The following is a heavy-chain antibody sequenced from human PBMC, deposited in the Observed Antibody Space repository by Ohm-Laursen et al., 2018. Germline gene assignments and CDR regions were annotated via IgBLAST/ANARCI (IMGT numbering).Heavy chain of an antibody. D-gene: IGHD6-19*01. CDR3: ARHLRGGWVQGYYYGMDV. J-gene: IGHJ6*02. V-gene: IGHV4-59*08. CDR1: GGSISSYY. CDR2: IYYSGST. Sequence: PSQTLSLTCSVSGGSISSYYWTWIRQPPGKGLEWIGYIYYSGSTNYNPSIKSRVTISVDTSKNQFSLKLSSVTAADTAVYYCARHLRGGWVQGYYYGMDVWGQGTTVTVSS.